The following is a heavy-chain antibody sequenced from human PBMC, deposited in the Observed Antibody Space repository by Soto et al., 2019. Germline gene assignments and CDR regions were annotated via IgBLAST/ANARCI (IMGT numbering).Heavy chain of an antibody. CDR1: GFSLSTSGVG. J-gene: IGHJ5*02. Sequence: QITLKESGPTLVKPTQTLTLTCTFSGFSLSTSGVGVGWIRQPPGKALEWLALIYWDDDKRYSPSLKSRLTITKDTSNNQVVLTITNMDPVDTATYSCAHSPYYAFWSCYYHRNWFDPSGQGTLVTVSS. D-gene: IGHD3-3*01. V-gene: IGHV2-5*02. CDR3: AHSPYYAFWSCYYHRNWFDP. CDR2: IYWDDDK.